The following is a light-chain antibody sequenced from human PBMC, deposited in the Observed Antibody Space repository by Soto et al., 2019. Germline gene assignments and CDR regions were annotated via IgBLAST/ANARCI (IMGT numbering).Light chain of an antibody. CDR1: QSVSSSY. V-gene: IGKV3-20*01. CDR2: GAS. J-gene: IGKJ4*01. Sequence: EIVLTQSPGTLSLSPGERATLSCRASQSVSSSYLAWYQQKPGQAPRQLIYGASSRATGIPDRFSGSGSGTDFTPTIPRLEPEDFAVYYCQHYRTSFGGGTRVEIK. CDR3: QHYRTS.